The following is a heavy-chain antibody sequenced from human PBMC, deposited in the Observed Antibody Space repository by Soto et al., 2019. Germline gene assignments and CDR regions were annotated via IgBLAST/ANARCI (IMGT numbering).Heavy chain of an antibody. V-gene: IGHV5-51*01. Sequence: PGESLKISCKGSGYSFASHWVAWVRQMPEKGLEWIGTIYPGDSDTKYSSAFRVHLTISADTSVSTAYLQWRSLEATDRALYYCARCSGSYQHYLDFWGQVPLVT. CDR1: GYSFASHW. J-gene: IGHJ4*02. CDR2: IYPGDSDT. D-gene: IGHD3-10*01. CDR3: ARCSGSYQHYLDF.